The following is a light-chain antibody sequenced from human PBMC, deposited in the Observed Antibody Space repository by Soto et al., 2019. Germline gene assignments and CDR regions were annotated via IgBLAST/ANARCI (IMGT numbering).Light chain of an antibody. CDR2: DVS. V-gene: IGLV2-14*01. CDR1: SSDVGGYNY. Sequence: SVLTQPASVSSFPGQSITITCTETSSDVGGYNYVSWYQQHPGKAPKFMIYDVSNRPSGVSNRFSGSKSGNTASLTISGLQAEDEADYYCSSYTTSNTRQIVFGTGTKVTVL. CDR3: SSYTTSNTRQIV. J-gene: IGLJ1*01.